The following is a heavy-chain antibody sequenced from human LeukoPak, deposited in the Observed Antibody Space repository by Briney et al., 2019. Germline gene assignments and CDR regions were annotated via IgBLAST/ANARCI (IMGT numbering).Heavy chain of an antibody. CDR2: IIPIFGTA. D-gene: IGHD3-3*01. Sequence: ASVKVSCKASGGTFSSYAISWVRQAPGQGLEWMGGIIPIFGTANYAQKFQGRVTITADESTSTAYMELSSLRSEDTAVYYCAREKYYDFWSGSPPMAMDVWGKGTTVTISS. J-gene: IGHJ6*03. V-gene: IGHV1-69*01. CDR1: GGTFSSYA. CDR3: AREKYYDFWSGSPPMAMDV.